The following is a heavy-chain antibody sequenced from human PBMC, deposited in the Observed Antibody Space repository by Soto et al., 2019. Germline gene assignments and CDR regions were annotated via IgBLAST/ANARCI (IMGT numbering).Heavy chain of an antibody. Sequence: QVQLQESGPGLVKPSETLSLTCTVSGGSISSYYWSWIRQPPGKGLEWIGCIYYSGSTNYNPSLKSRVTISVDTSKNQFSLKLSSVTAADTAVYYCARDRGLSSGGPIWWFDPWGQGTLVTVSS. V-gene: IGHV4-59*01. D-gene: IGHD2-15*01. J-gene: IGHJ5*02. CDR3: ARDRGLSSGGPIWWFDP. CDR2: IYYSGST. CDR1: GGSISSYY.